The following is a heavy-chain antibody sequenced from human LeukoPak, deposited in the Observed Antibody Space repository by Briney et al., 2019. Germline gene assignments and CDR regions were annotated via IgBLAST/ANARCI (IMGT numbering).Heavy chain of an antibody. CDR1: GYSFSTHW. V-gene: IGHV5-51*01. CDR3: ARPPRGGTSKFDY. Sequence: PGESLKISCKGFGYSFSTHWIAWVRQMRGKGLEWMGIIYTGDSDTRYSPSFQGQVTISVDKSISTAYLQWGSLKASDTAMYYCARPPRGGTSKFDYWGQGTLISVSS. D-gene: IGHD1-7*01. J-gene: IGHJ4*02. CDR2: IYTGDSDT.